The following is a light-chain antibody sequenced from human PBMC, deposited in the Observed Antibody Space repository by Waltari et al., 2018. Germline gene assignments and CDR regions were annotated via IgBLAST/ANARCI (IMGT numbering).Light chain of an antibody. V-gene: IGLV2-14*01. CDR3: ASYTTTNIWV. J-gene: IGLJ3*02. CDR1: SNDVGSTNH. Sequence: QSALTQPASLSASPGQSITIPCPGPSNDVGSTNHFSWFQQNPGKAPKLIIYEVTDRPSWSSNRFSGSKSGNTASLTISGLQAEDEAHYYCASYTTTNIWVFGGGTKLTVL. CDR2: EVT.